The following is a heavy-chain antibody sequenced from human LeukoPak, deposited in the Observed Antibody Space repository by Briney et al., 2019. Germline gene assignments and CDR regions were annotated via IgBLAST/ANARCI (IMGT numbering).Heavy chain of an antibody. J-gene: IGHJ3*02. CDR3: ARERHCSGGSCYSGAFDI. V-gene: IGHV3-33*01. CDR1: GFTFSSYG. D-gene: IGHD2-15*01. Sequence: PGGSLRLSCAASGFTFSSYGMHWVRQAPGKGLEWVAVIWYDGSNKYYADSVKGRFTISRDNSKNTLYLQMNSLRAEDTAVYYCARERHCSGGSCYSGAFDIWGQGTMVTVSS. CDR2: IWYDGSNK.